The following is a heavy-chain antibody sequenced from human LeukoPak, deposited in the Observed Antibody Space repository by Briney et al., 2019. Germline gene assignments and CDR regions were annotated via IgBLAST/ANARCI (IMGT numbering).Heavy chain of an antibody. D-gene: IGHD6-19*01. CDR2: INPNSGGT. J-gene: IGHJ4*02. CDR1: GYTFTGYY. Sequence: ASVKVSCKASGYTFTGYYMHWVRQAPGQGLEWMGWINPNSGGTNYAQKFQGRVTMTRDTSISTVYMELSRLRSDDTAVYYCVRDNSSGWYALDYWGQGTLVTVSS. CDR3: VRDNSSGWYALDY. V-gene: IGHV1-2*02.